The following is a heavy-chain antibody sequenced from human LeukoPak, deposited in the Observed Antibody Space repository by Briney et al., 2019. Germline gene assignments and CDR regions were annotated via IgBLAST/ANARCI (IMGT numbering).Heavy chain of an antibody. CDR2: ISYDGSNK. J-gene: IGHJ4*02. Sequence: GGSLRLSCAASGFTFSSYAMHWVRQAPGKGLEWVAVISYDGSNKYYADSVKGRFTISRDNSKNTLYLQMNRLRAEDTAVYYCASMGASPLVGGQGSLVTVSS. V-gene: IGHV3-30-3*01. CDR3: ASMGASPLV. D-gene: IGHD1-26*01. CDR1: GFTFSSYA.